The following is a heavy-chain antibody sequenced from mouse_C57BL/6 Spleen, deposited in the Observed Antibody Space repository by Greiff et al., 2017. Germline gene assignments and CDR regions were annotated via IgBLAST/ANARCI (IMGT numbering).Heavy chain of an antibody. D-gene: IGHD2-3*01. CDR3: AKRGDGYHYYAMDY. CDR1: GFSLTSYG. Sequence: VQLKESGPGLVAPSQSLSITCTVSGFSLTSYGVDWVRQPPGKGLEWLGVIWGGGSTNYNSAIMSRLCISKDNDKSQVFLKMNSRQTDDTAMYYYAKRGDGYHYYAMDYWGQGTSVTVSS. V-gene: IGHV2-9*01. J-gene: IGHJ4*01. CDR2: IWGGGST.